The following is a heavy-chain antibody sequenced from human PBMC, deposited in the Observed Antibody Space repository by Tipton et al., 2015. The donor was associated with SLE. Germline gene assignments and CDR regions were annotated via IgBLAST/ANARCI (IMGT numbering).Heavy chain of an antibody. CDR2: TYYRSKWYN. CDR3: ARAGYSDSSANDAFDI. CDR1: GDSVSSNSAA. V-gene: IGHV6-1*01. D-gene: IGHD3-22*01. Sequence: GLVKPSQTLSLTCAISGDSVSSNSAAWNWIRQSPSRGLEWLGRTYYRSKWYNDYAVSVKSRITINPDTSRNQFSLQLNAVAPEDTAVYYCARAGYSDSSANDAFDIWGQGTMVTVSS. J-gene: IGHJ3*02.